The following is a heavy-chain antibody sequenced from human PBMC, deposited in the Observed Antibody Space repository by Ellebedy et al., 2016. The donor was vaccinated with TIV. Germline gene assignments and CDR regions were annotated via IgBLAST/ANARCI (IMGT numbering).Heavy chain of an antibody. D-gene: IGHD6-13*01. V-gene: IGHV1-69*06. Sequence: SVKVSXXASGGTFSSYAISWVRQAPGQGLEWMGGIIPIFGTANYAQKFQGRVTITADKSTSTAYMELSSLRSEDTAVYYCARDRYSSSWQVIYYGMDVWGQGTTVTVSS. CDR2: IIPIFGTA. J-gene: IGHJ6*02. CDR1: GGTFSSYA. CDR3: ARDRYSSSWQVIYYGMDV.